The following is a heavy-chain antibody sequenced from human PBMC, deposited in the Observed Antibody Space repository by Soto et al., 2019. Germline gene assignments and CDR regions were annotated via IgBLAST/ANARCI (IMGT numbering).Heavy chain of an antibody. CDR2: IYYSGST. CDR1: GGSISNYY. V-gene: IGHV4-59*01. CDR3: ARADRLVRGFILYYFDY. D-gene: IGHD3-10*01. Sequence: PSETLSLTCTVSGGSISNYYWTWIRQPPGKGLEWIGYIYYSGSTNYNPSLKSRVTISVDTSKNQFSLKLSSVTAADTAVYYCARADRLVRGFILYYFDYWGQGTLVTGSS. J-gene: IGHJ4*02.